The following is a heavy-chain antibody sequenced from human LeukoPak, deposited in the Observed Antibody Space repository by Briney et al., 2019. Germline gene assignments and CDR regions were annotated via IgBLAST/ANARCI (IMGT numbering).Heavy chain of an antibody. D-gene: IGHD3-10*01. Sequence: ASVKVSCKASGYTFTGYYMHWVRQAPGQGLEWMGWINPNSGGTNYAQKFQGRVTMTRDTSISTAHMELSRLRSDDTAVYYCARDRLTMVRGVTPWFDPWGQGTLVTVSS. V-gene: IGHV1-2*02. CDR1: GYTFTGYY. CDR2: INPNSGGT. J-gene: IGHJ5*02. CDR3: ARDRLTMVRGVTPWFDP.